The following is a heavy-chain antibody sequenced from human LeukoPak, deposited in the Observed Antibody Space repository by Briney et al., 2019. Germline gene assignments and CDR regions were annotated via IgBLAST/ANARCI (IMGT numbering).Heavy chain of an antibody. D-gene: IGHD3-3*01. CDR2: IYYSGST. V-gene: IGHV4-59*01. CDR1: GGSISSYY. CDR3: ARDDRDSNWFDP. Sequence: PSETLSLTCTVSGGSISSYYWSWIRQPPGKGLEWIGYIYYSGSTNYNPSLKSRVTISVDTSKNQFSLKLSSVTAADTAVYYCARDDRDSNWFDPWGQGTLVTVSS. J-gene: IGHJ5*02.